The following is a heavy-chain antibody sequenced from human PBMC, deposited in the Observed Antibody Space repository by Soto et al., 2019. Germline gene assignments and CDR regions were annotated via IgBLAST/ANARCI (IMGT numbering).Heavy chain of an antibody. CDR3: ARASSGWYYFDY. CDR2: IYHSGST. D-gene: IGHD6-19*01. CDR1: GYSISSGYY. J-gene: IGHJ4*02. V-gene: IGHV4-38-2*01. Sequence: LSLTCAVSGYSISSGYYWGWIRQPPGKGPEWIGSIYHSGSTYYNPSLKSRVTISVDTSKNQFSLKLSSVTAADTAVYYCARASSGWYYFDYWGQGTLVTVSS.